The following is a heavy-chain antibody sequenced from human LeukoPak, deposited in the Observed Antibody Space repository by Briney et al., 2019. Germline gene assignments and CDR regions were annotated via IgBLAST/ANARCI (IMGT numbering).Heavy chain of an antibody. J-gene: IGHJ4*02. Sequence: SETLSLTCAVSGSSISSGGYSWSWIRQPPGKGLEWIGYIYHSGNTYYNPSLKSRVTLSVDRSKNQFSLKLNSVTAADTAVFYCARGMWGYCSSTRCYAAEELDYWGQGTLVTVSS. CDR2: IYHSGNT. D-gene: IGHD2-2*01. CDR1: GSSISSGGYS. CDR3: ARGMWGYCSSTRCYAAEELDY. V-gene: IGHV4-30-2*01.